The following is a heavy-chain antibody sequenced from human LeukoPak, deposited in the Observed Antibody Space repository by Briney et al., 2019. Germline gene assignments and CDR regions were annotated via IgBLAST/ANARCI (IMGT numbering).Heavy chain of an antibody. Sequence: GGSLRLSCTASGFTFNSYSMNWVRQAPGKGLEWVSGISGSGGSTYYADSVKGRFTISRDNSKNTLYLQMNSLRAEDTAVYYCARSSDSSSLQYFQHWGQGTLVTVSS. CDR1: GFTFNSYS. J-gene: IGHJ1*01. V-gene: IGHV3-23*01. CDR3: ARSSDSSSLQYFQH. D-gene: IGHD6-6*01. CDR2: ISGSGGST.